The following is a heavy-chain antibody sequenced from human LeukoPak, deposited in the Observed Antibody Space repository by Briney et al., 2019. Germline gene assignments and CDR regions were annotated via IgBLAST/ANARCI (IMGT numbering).Heavy chain of an antibody. CDR1: GGSITSTNY. CDR3: AREGGPYRPLDY. CDR2: VNLQGST. Sequence: SETLSLTCGVSGGSITSTNYWTWVRQPPGKGLEWIGVVNLQGSTNYNPSLMGRVAISVDMSENHIYLQLTSVTAADTAVYYCAREGGPYRPLDYSGQGTLVTVSS. V-gene: IGHV4-4*02. J-gene: IGHJ4*02.